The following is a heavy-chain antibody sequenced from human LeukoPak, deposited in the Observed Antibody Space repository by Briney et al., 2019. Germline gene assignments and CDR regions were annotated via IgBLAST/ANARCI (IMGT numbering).Heavy chain of an antibody. CDR3: AHNLRAYCGGDCPPENYYYYMGV. V-gene: IGHV4-59*01. CDR2: IYYSGST. D-gene: IGHD2-21*01. CDR1: GGSISSYY. Sequence: PSETLSPTCTVSGGSISSYYWSWIRQPPGKGLEWIGYIYYSGSTNYNPSLKSRVTISVDTSKNQFSLKLSSVTAADTAVYYCAHNLRAYCGGDCPPENYYYYMGVWGKGTTVTVSS. J-gene: IGHJ6*03.